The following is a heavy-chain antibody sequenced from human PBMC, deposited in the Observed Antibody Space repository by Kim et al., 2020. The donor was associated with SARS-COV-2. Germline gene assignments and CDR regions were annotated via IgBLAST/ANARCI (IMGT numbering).Heavy chain of an antibody. CDR1: GGSISSSNW. J-gene: IGHJ4*02. V-gene: IGHV4-4*02. CDR2: IYHSGST. CDR3: ATSGYSSSWSRPIDY. D-gene: IGHD6-13*01. Sequence: SETLSLTCAVSGGSISSSNWWSWVRQPPGKGLEWVGVIYHSGSTNYNPSLKRRVTISVDKSKNQFSLKLSSVTAADTAVYYCATSGYSSSWSRPIDYWGQGTLVTVSS.